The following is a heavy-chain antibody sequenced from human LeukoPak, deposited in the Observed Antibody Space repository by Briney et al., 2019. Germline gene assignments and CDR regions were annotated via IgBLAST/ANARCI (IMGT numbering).Heavy chain of an antibody. D-gene: IGHD5-18*01. J-gene: IGHJ4*02. V-gene: IGHV4-59*08. CDR1: GGSISSYY. CDR3: ARVGYSYGYSSPNFDY. CDR2: IYYSGST. Sequence: SETLSLTCTVSGGSISSYYWSWIRQPPGKGLEWIGYIYYSGSTSYNPSLNSRVTISLDTSKNQFSLNLSSVTAADTAVYYCARVGYSYGYSSPNFDYWGQGTLVTVSS.